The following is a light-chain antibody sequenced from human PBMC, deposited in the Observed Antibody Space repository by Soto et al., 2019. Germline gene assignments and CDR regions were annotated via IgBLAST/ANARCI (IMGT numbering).Light chain of an antibody. Sequence: SYELTQPPSVSVSPGQTARITCSGDALPKQYAYWYQQKPGQAPVLVIYKDSERPSGIPERFSGSSSGTTVTLTISGVQAEDEAEYYCQSADSGGTSWVFGGGTKVTVL. CDR2: KDS. V-gene: IGLV3-25*02. CDR1: ALPKQY. CDR3: QSADSGGTSWV. J-gene: IGLJ3*02.